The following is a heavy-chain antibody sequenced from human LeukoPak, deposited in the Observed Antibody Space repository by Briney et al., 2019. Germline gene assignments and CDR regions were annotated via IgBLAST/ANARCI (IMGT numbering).Heavy chain of an antibody. CDR3: AKDMGSGGDDAFDI. V-gene: IGHV3-9*02. J-gene: IGHJ3*02. Sequence: GGSLRLSCAASGFSSDDYAMHWVRQAAENGRGWVSGISWIIGRVAYTDSVKGRFTISRDNAKNSLYLQMNSLRAEDMALYYCAKDMGSGGDDAFDIWGQGTMVTVSS. D-gene: IGHD3-16*01. CDR2: ISWIIGRV. CDR1: GFSSDDYA.